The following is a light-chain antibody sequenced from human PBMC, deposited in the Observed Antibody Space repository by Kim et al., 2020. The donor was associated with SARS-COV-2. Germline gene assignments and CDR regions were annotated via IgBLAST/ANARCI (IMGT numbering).Light chain of an antibody. CDR2: RND. V-gene: IGLV10-54*01. CDR3: SAWDSSLSAQV. J-gene: IGLJ3*02. CDR1: SNNIGHRG. Sequence: QTATITCTGNSNNIGHRGAVWLQQHQGHPPKLLSYRNDNRPSGISERFSASRSGITASLTITGLQPEDEADYYCSAWDSSLSAQVFGGGTQLTVL.